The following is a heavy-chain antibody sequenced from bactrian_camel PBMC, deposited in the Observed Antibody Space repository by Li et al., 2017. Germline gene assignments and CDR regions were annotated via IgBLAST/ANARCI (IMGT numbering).Heavy chain of an antibody. V-gene: IGHV3S45*01. CDR3: AAAFLLPTVVARLTASSWLY. D-gene: IGHD6*01. Sequence: HVQLVESGGGSVQAGGSLRLSCKVSGHSRGSNCVGWYRLPPGRAPAEREGIAAIRRDGGETWYADSVKGRFIISQEGNTVYLEMNNLKPEDTAMYYCAAAFLLPTVVARLTASSWLYWGQGTQVTVS. J-gene: IGHJ4*01. CDR1: GHSRGSNC. CDR2: IRRDGGET.